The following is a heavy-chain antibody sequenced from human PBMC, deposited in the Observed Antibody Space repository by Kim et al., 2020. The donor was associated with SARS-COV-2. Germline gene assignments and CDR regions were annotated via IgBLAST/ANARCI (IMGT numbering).Heavy chain of an antibody. CDR1: GFTLSTYA. J-gene: IGHJ4*02. V-gene: IGHV3-23*01. Sequence: GGSLRLSCAASGFTLSTYAMSWVRQAPGKGLEWVSTISGSGDYTFYADSVKGRFTISRDNSKNTLDLQMNSLSAEDTAVYYCAKRYHYDSGRFDYWCQGTLVTVSS. D-gene: IGHD3-10*01. CDR2: ISGSGDYT. CDR3: AKRYHYDSGRFDY.